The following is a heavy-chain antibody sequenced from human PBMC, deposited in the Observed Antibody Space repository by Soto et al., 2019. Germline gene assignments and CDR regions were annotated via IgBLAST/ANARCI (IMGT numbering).Heavy chain of an antibody. CDR1: GFTFSSYA. CDR3: AKDLLWFGESSYYYYGMDV. V-gene: IGHV3-23*01. CDR2: ISGSGGST. J-gene: IGHJ6*02. Sequence: GGSLRLSCAATGFTFSSYAMSWVRQAPGKGLEWVSAISGSGGSTYYADSVKGRFTISRDNSKNTLYLQMNSLRAEDTAVYYCAKDLLWFGESSYYYYGMDVWGQGTTVTVSS. D-gene: IGHD3-10*01.